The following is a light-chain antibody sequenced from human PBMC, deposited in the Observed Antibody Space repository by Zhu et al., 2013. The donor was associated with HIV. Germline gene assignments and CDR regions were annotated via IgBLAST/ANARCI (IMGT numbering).Light chain of an antibody. J-gene: IGKJ4*01. V-gene: IGKV3-11*01. Sequence: DIVLTQSPGTLSLSPGDTATLSCRASQSVSSSFLAWYQQKPGQAPRLVIYDVSNRPTDIPPRFSGSGSGTNFTLTISSLEPEDFAVYYCQQRSDWPLTFGGGTKVEIK. CDR1: QSVSSSF. CDR3: QQRSDWPLT. CDR2: DVS.